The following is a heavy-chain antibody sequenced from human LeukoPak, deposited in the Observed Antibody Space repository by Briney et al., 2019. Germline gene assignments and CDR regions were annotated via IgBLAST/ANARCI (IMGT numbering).Heavy chain of an antibody. Sequence: SETLSLTCTVSRGSISSYYWSWIRQPPGKGLEWIGYIYYNGRTNYNPSLKSRFTISVDTSRNQFSLKLSSVTAADTAVYYCARSNTVGADLSFDSWGQGTLVTVSS. V-gene: IGHV4-59*01. CDR3: ARSNTVGADLSFDS. CDR2: IYYNGRT. D-gene: IGHD1-26*01. CDR1: RGSISSYY. J-gene: IGHJ4*02.